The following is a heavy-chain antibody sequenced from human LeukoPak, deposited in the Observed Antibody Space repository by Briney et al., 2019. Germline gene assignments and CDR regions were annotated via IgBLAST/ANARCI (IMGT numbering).Heavy chain of an antibody. V-gene: IGHV4-61*01. J-gene: IGHJ5*02. CDR3: AREAECSGGSCYSYGSFDP. CDR2: ISYSGSA. Sequence: SETLSLTCTVSGGYVSSGLNKWSWIRQPPGKELEWIGDISYSGSASYNPSLRSPATISLDTSTNQFSLTLGSVTAADTAVYYCAREAECSGGSCYSYGSFDPWGQGTQVIVSS. D-gene: IGHD2-15*01. CDR1: GGYVSSGLNK.